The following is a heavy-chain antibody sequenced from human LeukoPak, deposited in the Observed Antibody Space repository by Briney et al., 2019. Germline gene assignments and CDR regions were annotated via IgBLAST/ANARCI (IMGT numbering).Heavy chain of an antibody. CDR3: ARGEEKATITALDS. D-gene: IGHD5-24*01. Sequence: GGSLRLSCAASGFTFSNYDMHWVRQAPGKGLEWVSAISSSSYIYYADSMKGRFTISRDNAENSLFLQMNSLRAEDTAVYFCARGEEKATITALDSWGQGTLVTVSS. CDR2: ISSSSYI. CDR1: GFTFSNYD. V-gene: IGHV3-69-1*02. J-gene: IGHJ4*02.